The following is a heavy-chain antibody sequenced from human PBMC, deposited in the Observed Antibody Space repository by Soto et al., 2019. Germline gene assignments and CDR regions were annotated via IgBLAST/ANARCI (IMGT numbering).Heavy chain of an antibody. CDR1: GGSVSSGSYY. CDR2: IYYSGST. Sequence: QVQLQESGPGLVKPSETLSLTCTVSGGSVSSGSYYWSWIRQPPGKGLEWIGYIYYSGSTNYNPSLKSRVTISVDTSKNQFSLKLSSVTAADTAVYYCVGGGSDYYGMDVWGQGTTVTVSS. J-gene: IGHJ6*02. D-gene: IGHD3-16*01. V-gene: IGHV4-61*01. CDR3: VGGGSDYYGMDV.